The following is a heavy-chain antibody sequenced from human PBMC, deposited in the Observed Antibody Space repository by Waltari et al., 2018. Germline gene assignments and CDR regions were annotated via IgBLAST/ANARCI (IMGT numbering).Heavy chain of an antibody. CDR1: GFTVSTNY. Sequence: EVQLVESGGGLFQSGGSLRLSCAASGFTVSTNYMSWVRQAPGKGLDLVSVIYSGGNTYSADSVKGRFTISRDNSKNTLYLQMNSLRAEDTAVYYCARGPGEFLPIDFWGQGTLVTVSS. CDR3: ARGPGEFLPIDF. J-gene: IGHJ4*02. V-gene: IGHV3-53*01. CDR2: IYSGGNT. D-gene: IGHD7-27*01.